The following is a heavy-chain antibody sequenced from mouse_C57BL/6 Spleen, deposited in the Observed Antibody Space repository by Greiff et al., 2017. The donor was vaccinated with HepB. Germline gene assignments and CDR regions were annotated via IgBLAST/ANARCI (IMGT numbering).Heavy chain of an antibody. D-gene: IGHD1-1*01. CDR3: LSTTVVDY. CDR2: IYPGDGDT. Sequence: QVQLQQSGPELVKPGASVKISCKASGYAFSSSWMNWVKQRPGKGLEWIGRIYPGDGDTNYNGKFKGKATLTADKSSSTAYMQLSSLTSEDSAVYFCLSTTVVDYWGQGTTLTVSS. CDR1: GYAFSSSW. V-gene: IGHV1-82*01. J-gene: IGHJ2*01.